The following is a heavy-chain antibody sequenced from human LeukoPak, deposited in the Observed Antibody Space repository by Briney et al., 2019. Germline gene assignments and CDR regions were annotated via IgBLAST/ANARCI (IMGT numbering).Heavy chain of an antibody. CDR3: ARELLWFGELEGDYGMDV. Sequence: SVKVSCKASGGTFSSYAISWVRQAPGQGLEWMGGIIPIFGTANYAQKFQGRVTITADESTSTAYMELSSLRSEDTAVYYCARELLWFGELEGDYGMDVWGKGTTVIVSS. D-gene: IGHD3-10*01. V-gene: IGHV1-69*13. CDR1: GGTFSSYA. J-gene: IGHJ6*04. CDR2: IIPIFGTA.